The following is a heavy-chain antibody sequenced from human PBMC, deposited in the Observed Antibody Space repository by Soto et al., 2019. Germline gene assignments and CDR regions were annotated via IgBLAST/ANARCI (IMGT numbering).Heavy chain of an antibody. J-gene: IGHJ4*02. CDR1: GFTFSSYA. CDR2: ISAIDFST. V-gene: IGHV3-23*01. Sequence: DVQLLESGGGLVQPGGSLRLSCAASGFTFSSYAMRWVRQAPGKGLEWVSAISAIDFSTYYADSVKGRFTISRDNSKNTLYVQMNSLRAEDTDVYDCARRDGLDYWGQGTLVTVSS. CDR3: ARRDGLDY.